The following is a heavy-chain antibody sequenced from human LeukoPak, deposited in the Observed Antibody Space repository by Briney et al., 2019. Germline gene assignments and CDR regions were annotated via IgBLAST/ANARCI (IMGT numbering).Heavy chain of an antibody. D-gene: IGHD3-22*01. CDR1: GGSFSGYY. V-gene: IGHV4-34*01. CDR2: INHSGST. J-gene: IGHJ4*02. Sequence: SETLSLTCAVYGGSFSGYYWGWIRQPPGKGLEWIGEINHSGSTNYNPSLKSRVTISVDTSKNQFSLKLSSVTAADTAVYYCARGRTYYYDSSGYYYLDYWGQGTLVTVSS. CDR3: ARGRTYYYDSSGYYYLDY.